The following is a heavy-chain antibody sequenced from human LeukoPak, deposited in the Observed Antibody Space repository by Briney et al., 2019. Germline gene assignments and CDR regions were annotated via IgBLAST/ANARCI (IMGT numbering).Heavy chain of an antibody. CDR3: ARDYGGSSPFDY. CDR1: GFTFSSYE. Sequence: GGSLRLSCAVSGFTFSSYEMHWVPQAPGKGLEWVSYISSSGSTIYYADSVKGRFTISRDNAKNSLYLQMNSLRAEDTAVYYCARDYGGSSPFDYWGQGTLVTVSS. D-gene: IGHD4-23*01. V-gene: IGHV3-48*03. J-gene: IGHJ4*02. CDR2: ISSSGSTI.